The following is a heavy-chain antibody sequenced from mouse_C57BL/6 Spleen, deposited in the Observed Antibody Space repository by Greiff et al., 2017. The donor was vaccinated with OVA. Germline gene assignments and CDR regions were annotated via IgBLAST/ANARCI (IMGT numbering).Heavy chain of an antibody. CDR3: AREIYYDYDWYYFDY. J-gene: IGHJ2*01. Sequence: VQLQQPGAELVKPGASVKLSCKASGYTFTSYWMHWVKQRPGRGLEWIGRIDPNSGGTKYNEKFKSKATLTVDNPSSTAYMQLSSLTSEDSAVYYCAREIYYDYDWYYFDYWGQGTTLTVSS. CDR1: GYTFTSYW. CDR2: IDPNSGGT. D-gene: IGHD2-4*01. V-gene: IGHV1-72*01.